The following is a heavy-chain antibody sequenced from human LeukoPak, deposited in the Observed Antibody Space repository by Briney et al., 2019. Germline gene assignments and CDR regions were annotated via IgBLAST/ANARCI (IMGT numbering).Heavy chain of an antibody. CDR3: ARCYYGSGSSTFDY. CDR1: GFTFSSFE. J-gene: IGHJ4*02. V-gene: IGHV3-48*03. CDR2: ISSTGSTI. D-gene: IGHD3-10*01. Sequence: GGSLRLSCAASGFTFSSFEMNRVRQAPGKGLEWVSYISSTGSTIYYADSVKGRFTISRDNAKNSLYLQMNSLRAEDTAVYYCARCYYGSGSSTFDYWGQGTLVTVSS.